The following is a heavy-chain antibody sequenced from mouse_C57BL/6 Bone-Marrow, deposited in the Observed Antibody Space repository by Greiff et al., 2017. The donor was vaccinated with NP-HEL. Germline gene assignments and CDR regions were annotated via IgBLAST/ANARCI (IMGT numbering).Heavy chain of an antibody. CDR2: IYPGDGDT. Sequence: QVPLQQSGAELVKPGASVKISCKASGYEFSNYWLNWVKQRPGKGLEWIGQIYPGDGDTNYNGNFKDKATLTADKSSSTAYMQLSRLTSEDSAVYFCARGAYWGQGTLVTVSA. CDR3: ARGAY. V-gene: IGHV1-80*01. CDR1: GYEFSNYW. J-gene: IGHJ3*01.